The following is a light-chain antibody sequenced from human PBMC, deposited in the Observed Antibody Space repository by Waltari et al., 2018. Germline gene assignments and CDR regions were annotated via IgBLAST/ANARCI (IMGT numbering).Light chain of an antibody. CDR3: NSRDTSGFPVV. V-gene: IGLV3-19*01. CDR1: SLKTYY. Sequence: SSELTQDPAVSVALGQTVKITCQGDSLKTYYPSWYQQKPGQAPVLVIYGKNIRSSGIPDRLSCSRSGNTASLTVTGAQAEDEADYYCNSRDTSGFPVVFGGGTKVTVL. CDR2: GKN. J-gene: IGLJ2*01.